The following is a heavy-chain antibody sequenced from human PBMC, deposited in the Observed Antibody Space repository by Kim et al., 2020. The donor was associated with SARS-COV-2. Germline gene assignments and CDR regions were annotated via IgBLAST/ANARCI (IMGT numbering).Heavy chain of an antibody. CDR2: ISVGNGNT. CDR1: GHTFTAYT. Sequence: ASVKVSCKTSGHTFTAYTMHWVRQAPGQRLEWMGWISVGNGNTRYSQEFQGRITLTRDTSAGTAFMELSSLTSEDTAVYYCAREQGGFDYGGQGTLVTVSS. J-gene: IGHJ4*02. V-gene: IGHV1-3*01. CDR3: AREQGGFDY.